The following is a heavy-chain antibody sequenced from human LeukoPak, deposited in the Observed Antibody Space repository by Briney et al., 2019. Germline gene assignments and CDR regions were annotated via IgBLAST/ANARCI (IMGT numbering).Heavy chain of an antibody. V-gene: IGHV3-7*01. CDR3: ARKGTIFGVVGAFDI. D-gene: IGHD3-3*01. J-gene: IGHJ3*02. Sequence: GGSLRLSCAASGFTFSSCWMTWVRQAPGKGLEWVASIVEDGSQKYYVDSVKGRFTISRDNAKNSLYLQMNSLEAEDTAVYYCARKGTIFGVVGAFDIWGQGTMVTVSS. CDR1: GFTFSSCW. CDR2: IVEDGSQK.